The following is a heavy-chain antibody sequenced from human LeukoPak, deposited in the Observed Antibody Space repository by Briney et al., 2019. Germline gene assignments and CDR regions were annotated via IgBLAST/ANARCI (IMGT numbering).Heavy chain of an antibody. D-gene: IGHD6-13*01. CDR3: ARDLLGPRLAGPMDV. V-gene: IGHV3-30-3*01. CDR2: ISYDGSNK. CDR1: GFTFSSYA. J-gene: IGHJ6*02. Sequence: PGRSLRLSCAASGFTFSSYAMHWVRQAPGKGLEWVAVISYDGSNKYYADSVKGRFTISRDNSKNTLYLQMNSLRAEDTAVYYCARDLLGPRLAGPMDVWGQGTTVTVSS.